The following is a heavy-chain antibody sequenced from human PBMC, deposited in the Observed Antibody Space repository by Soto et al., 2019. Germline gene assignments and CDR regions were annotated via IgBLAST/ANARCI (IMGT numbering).Heavy chain of an antibody. J-gene: IGHJ4*02. V-gene: IGHV4-39*01. D-gene: IGHD3-10*01. Sequence: QLQLQESGPGLVKPSETLSLTCTVSGGSISSSSYYWGWIRQPPGKGLEWIGSIYYSGSTYYNPSLKSRVTLSVDTSQNQFSLKLSSVTAADTAVYYCARHFDYYGSGSYRLGLDYWGQGTLVTVSS. CDR2: IYYSGST. CDR3: ARHFDYYGSGSYRLGLDY. CDR1: GGSISSSSYY.